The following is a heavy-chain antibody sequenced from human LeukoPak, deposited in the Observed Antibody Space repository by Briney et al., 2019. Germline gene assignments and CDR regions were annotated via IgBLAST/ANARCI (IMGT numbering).Heavy chain of an antibody. D-gene: IGHD4-17*01. V-gene: IGHV1-2*02. Sequence: GASVKVSCKASGYTFTSYGISWVRQAPGQGLEWMGWINPNSGGTNYAQKFQGRVTMTRDTSISTAYMELSRLRSDDTAVYYCAREWTTVTTYYWGQGTLVTVSS. CDR2: INPNSGGT. CDR3: AREWTTVTTYY. CDR1: GYTFTSYG. J-gene: IGHJ4*02.